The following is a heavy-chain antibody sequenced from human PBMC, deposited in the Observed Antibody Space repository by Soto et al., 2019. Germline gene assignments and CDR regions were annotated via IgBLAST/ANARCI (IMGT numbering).Heavy chain of an antibody. CDR2: ISGSGGST. D-gene: IGHD5-12*01. V-gene: IGHV3-23*01. Sequence: EGSLRLSCAASGFTFSSYAMSWVRQAPGKGLEWVSAISGSGGSTYYADSVKGRFTISRDNSKNTLYLQMNSLRAEDTAVYYCAKAQIVATIFDYWGQGTLVTVSS. J-gene: IGHJ4*02. CDR3: AKAQIVATIFDY. CDR1: GFTFSSYA.